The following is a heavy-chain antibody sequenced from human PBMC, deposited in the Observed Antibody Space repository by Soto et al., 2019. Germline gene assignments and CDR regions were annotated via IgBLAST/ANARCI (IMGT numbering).Heavy chain of an antibody. D-gene: IGHD3-10*01. CDR3: ARVGSKRSYYFDY. CDR2: IRYDGSNK. J-gene: IGHJ4*02. CDR1: GFTFSSYG. Sequence: QVQLVESGGGVVQPGRSLRLSCAASGFTFSSYGMHWVRQAPGKGLEWVAVIRYDGSNKYYADSVKGRFTISRDNSKNTLYLQMNSLRAEDTAVYYCARVGSKRSYYFDYWGQGTLVTVSS. V-gene: IGHV3-33*01.